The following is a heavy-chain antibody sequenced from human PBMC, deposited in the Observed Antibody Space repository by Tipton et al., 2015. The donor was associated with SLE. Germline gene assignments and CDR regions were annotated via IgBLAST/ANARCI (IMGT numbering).Heavy chain of an antibody. CDR2: IYYSGST. J-gene: IGHJ4*02. CDR3: ARHRGYFTVSDYIDY. Sequence: GLVKPSETLSLTCAVDRGSFNGYSWNWIRQTPGKGLEWIGNIYYSGSTYYNPSLKSRVTISVDTSKNQFSLKLSSVTAADTAVYYCARHRGYFTVSDYIDYWGQGALVTVSS. D-gene: IGHD3-10*01. CDR1: RGSFNGYS. V-gene: IGHV4-34*01.